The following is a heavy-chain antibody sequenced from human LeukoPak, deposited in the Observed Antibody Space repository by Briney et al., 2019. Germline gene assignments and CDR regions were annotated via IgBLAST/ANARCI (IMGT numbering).Heavy chain of an antibody. CDR2: INPNSGGT. CDR3: ARDSRGYLGY. Sequence: ASVKVSCKASGYTFTGYYRHWVRQAPGQGLEGMGWINPNSGGTNYAQKFQGRVTMTRDKSISTAYMELSRLRSDDTAVYYCARDSRGYLGYWGQGPLVTVSS. D-gene: IGHD3-22*01. V-gene: IGHV1-2*02. J-gene: IGHJ4*02. CDR1: GYTFTGYY.